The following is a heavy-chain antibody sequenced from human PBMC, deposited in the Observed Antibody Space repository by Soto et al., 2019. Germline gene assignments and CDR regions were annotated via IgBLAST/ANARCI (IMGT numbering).Heavy chain of an antibody. J-gene: IGHJ4*02. CDR1: GFTFSNYW. CDR2: INPDGSST. D-gene: IGHD3-16*01. CDR3: ARAMTPHTGGDFDY. Sequence: EVQLVESGGGLVQPGGSLRLSCVASGFTFSNYWMHWVRQAPGKGLVWVSRINPDGSSTTYAESVKGRFTISRDNAKNTRYLQMNSLRDEDTAVYYCARAMTPHTGGDFDYWGQGTLVTVSS. V-gene: IGHV3-74*01.